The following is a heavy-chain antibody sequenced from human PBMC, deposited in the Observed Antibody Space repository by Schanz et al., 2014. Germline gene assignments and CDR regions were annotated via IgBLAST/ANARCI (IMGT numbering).Heavy chain of an antibody. CDR2: IYYSGKI. D-gene: IGHD6-13*01. Sequence: QVQLQESGPGLVKPSQTLSLTCAVSGGSISSGGYSWNWIRQPPGKGLEWIGYIYYSGKIYYNPSLMSRLTISVDTSKNQFSLKLRSVTAADTAMYYCARAVGTRPYYFDYWGQGTLVTVSS. V-gene: IGHV4-30-4*07. CDR1: GGSISSGGYS. J-gene: IGHJ4*02. CDR3: ARAVGTRPYYFDY.